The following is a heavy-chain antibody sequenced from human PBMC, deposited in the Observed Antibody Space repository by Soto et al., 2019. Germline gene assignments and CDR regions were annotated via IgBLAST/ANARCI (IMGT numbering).Heavy chain of an antibody. CDR1: GFTFSSYA. CDR2: ISGSGGST. Sequence: GGSLRLSCAASGFTFSSYAMSWVRQAPGKGLEWVSAISGSGGSTYYADSVKGRFTISRDNSKNTLYLQMNSLRAEDTAVYYCAKAATVTPRFLAETLYYYYGMDVWGQGTTVTVSS. V-gene: IGHV3-23*01. J-gene: IGHJ6*02. CDR3: AKAATVTPRFLAETLYYYYGMDV. D-gene: IGHD4-17*01.